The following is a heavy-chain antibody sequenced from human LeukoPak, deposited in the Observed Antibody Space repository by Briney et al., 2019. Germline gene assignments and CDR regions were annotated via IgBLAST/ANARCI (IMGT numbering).Heavy chain of an antibody. D-gene: IGHD3-22*01. V-gene: IGHV1-69*05. J-gene: IGHJ3*02. Sequence: SVKVSCKASGGTFSSYAISWVRQAPGQGLEWMGGIIPIFGTATYAQKFQGRVTITTDESTSTAYMELSSLRSEDTAVYYCARPYEAHDAFDIWGQGTMVTVSS. CDR2: IIPIFGTA. CDR3: ARPYEAHDAFDI. CDR1: GGTFSSYA.